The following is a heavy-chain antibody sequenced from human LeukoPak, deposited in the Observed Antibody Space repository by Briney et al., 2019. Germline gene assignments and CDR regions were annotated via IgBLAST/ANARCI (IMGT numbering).Heavy chain of an antibody. J-gene: IGHJ4*02. Sequence: ASVKVSCKASGYTFTRYDINWVRQATGQGLEWMGWMNPKSGNTGHAQKFQGRVTITRDTSASTAYMELSSLRSEDTAVYYCARISERQLWFWGQGTLVTVSS. CDR1: GYTFTRYD. CDR3: ARISERQLWF. V-gene: IGHV1-8*03. D-gene: IGHD5-18*01. CDR2: MNPKSGNT.